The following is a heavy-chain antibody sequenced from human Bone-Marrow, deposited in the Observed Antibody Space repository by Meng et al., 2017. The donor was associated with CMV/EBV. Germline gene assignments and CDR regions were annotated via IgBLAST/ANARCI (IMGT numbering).Heavy chain of an antibody. CDR3: ARDNVVWFGDPGGMDV. D-gene: IGHD3-10*01. V-gene: IGHV4-39*07. CDR2: IYYSGST. J-gene: IGHJ6*02. CDR1: GGSISSSSYY. Sequence: SETLSLTCTLSGGSISSSSYYWGWIRQPPGKGLEWIGSIYYSGSTYYNPSLKSRVTISVDTSKNQFSLKLSSVTAADTAVYYCARDNVVWFGDPGGMDVWGQGTTVTVSS.